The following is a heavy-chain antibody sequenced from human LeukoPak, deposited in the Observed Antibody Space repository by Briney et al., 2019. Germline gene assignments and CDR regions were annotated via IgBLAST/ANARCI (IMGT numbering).Heavy chain of an antibody. J-gene: IGHJ4*02. CDR2: ISGSGGST. Sequence: GGSLRLSCAASGFTFSTFWMHWVRQAPGKGLEWVSAISGSGGSTYYADSVKGRFTISRDNSKNTLYLQMNSLRAEDTAVYYCAKVEGLTVTTDWGQGTLVTVSS. D-gene: IGHD4-11*01. V-gene: IGHV3-23*01. CDR3: AKVEGLTVTTD. CDR1: GFTFSTFW.